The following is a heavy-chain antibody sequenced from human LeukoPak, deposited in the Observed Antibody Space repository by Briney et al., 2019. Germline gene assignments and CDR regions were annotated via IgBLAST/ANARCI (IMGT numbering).Heavy chain of an antibody. CDR3: ARGHYDVLAASYKWTPDY. CDR1: GFTFNTFN. Sequence: GGSLRLSCAAPGFTFNTFNMNWVRQAPGKGLEWVSSITSGGDYIYYADSVKGRFTTSRDNAKDSLSLQLNSLRVEDTAVYYCARGHYDVLAASYKWTPDYWGQGTLVTVSS. D-gene: IGHD3-9*01. V-gene: IGHV3-21*01. J-gene: IGHJ4*02. CDR2: ITSGGDYI.